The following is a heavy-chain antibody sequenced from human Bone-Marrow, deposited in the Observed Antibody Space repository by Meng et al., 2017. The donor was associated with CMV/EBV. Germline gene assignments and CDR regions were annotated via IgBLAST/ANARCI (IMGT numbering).Heavy chain of an antibody. D-gene: IGHD3-3*01. Sequence: GGSLRLSCKGSGYSFTSYWIGWVRQMPGKGLEWMGIIYPGDSDTRYSPSFQGQVTISADKSISTAYLQWSSLKASDTAMYYCARGARDFWSGFPPYYWCQGTLVTVSS. J-gene: IGHJ4*02. V-gene: IGHV5-51*01. CDR2: IYPGDSDT. CDR1: GYSFTSYW. CDR3: ARGARDFWSGFPPYY.